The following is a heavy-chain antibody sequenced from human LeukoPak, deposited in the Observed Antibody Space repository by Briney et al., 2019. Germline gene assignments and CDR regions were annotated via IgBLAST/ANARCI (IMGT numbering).Heavy chain of an antibody. J-gene: IGHJ6*03. CDR1: GFMFSRLG. V-gene: IGHV3-33*06. CDR3: AKEGDQFRGYLDA. CDR2: IWHDGSVE. D-gene: IGHD3-16*01. Sequence: PGGSLRLSCTASGFMFSRLGMQWVRQAPGEGLEWVAMIWHDGSVEEYADSVKGRFTISRDNSQSTLYLQMNSLRDDDTAVYYCAKEGDQFRGYLDAWGKGTTVTVSS.